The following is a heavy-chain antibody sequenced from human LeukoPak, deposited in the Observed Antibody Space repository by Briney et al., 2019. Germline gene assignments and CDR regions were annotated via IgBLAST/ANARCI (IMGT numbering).Heavy chain of an antibody. D-gene: IGHD2-21*01. CDR2: ITSSSSYI. J-gene: IGHJ3*02. Sequence: GGSLRLSCTGSGFTFSSHSMNWVRQAPGKGLEWVPSITSSSSYIYYADSVKGRFTISRDNAKNSLYLQMNSLRAEDTAIYYCARGIRPNCGGDCSDDAFHIWGQGTMVTVSS. CDR1: GFTFSSHS. V-gene: IGHV3-21*01. CDR3: ARGIRPNCGGDCSDDAFHI.